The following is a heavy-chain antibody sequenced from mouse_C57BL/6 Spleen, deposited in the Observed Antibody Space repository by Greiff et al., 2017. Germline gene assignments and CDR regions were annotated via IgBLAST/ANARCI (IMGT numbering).Heavy chain of an antibody. Sequence: EVQLQQSVAELVRPGASVTLSCTASGFNINNTYMHWVKQRPEQSLEWIGRIDPANGTTKYAPQFQGKATITTDTSSNTAYLQLSSRTTEDTAIYYCARNPDKSPYYFDYWGQGTTLTVSS. J-gene: IGHJ2*01. CDR3: ARNPDKSPYYFDY. CDR2: IDPANGTT. CDR1: GFNINNTY. V-gene: IGHV14-3*01.